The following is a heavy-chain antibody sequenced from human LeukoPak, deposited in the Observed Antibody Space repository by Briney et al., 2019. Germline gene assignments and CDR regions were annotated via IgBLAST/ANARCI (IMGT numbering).Heavy chain of an antibody. CDR3: ARTVSGIYSYYYYYMDV. CDR2: IYYSGST. J-gene: IGHJ6*03. CDR1: GGSISSNNYY. D-gene: IGHD1-26*01. Sequence: PSETLSLTCTVSGGSISSNNYYWGWIRQPPGKGLEWIGSIYYSGSTYYNPSLKSRVTISVDTSKNQFSPKLSSVTAADTAVYYCARTVSGIYSYYYYYMDVWGKGTTVTVSS. V-gene: IGHV4-39*01.